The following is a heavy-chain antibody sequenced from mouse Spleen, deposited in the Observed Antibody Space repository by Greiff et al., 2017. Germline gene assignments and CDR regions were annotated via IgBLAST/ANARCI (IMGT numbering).Heavy chain of an antibody. D-gene: IGHD2-13*01. V-gene: IGHV5-9*04. Sequence: EVKLVESGGGLVKLGGSLKLSCAASEFTFSSYAMSWVRQTPEKRLEWVATISSGGGNTYFPDSVKGRFTISRDNAKNTLYLQMNSLKSEDTAMYFCARHGDYGGYFNVWGAGTTVTVSS. CDR2: ISSGGGNT. CDR1: EFTFSSYA. CDR3: ARHGDYGGYFNV. J-gene: IGHJ1*01.